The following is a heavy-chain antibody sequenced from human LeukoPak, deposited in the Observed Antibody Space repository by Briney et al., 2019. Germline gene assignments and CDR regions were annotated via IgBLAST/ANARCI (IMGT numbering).Heavy chain of an antibody. D-gene: IGHD4-23*01. CDR3: AREVRRRGGNSGPYYGMDV. J-gene: IGHJ6*02. CDR1: GFTVSSNY. CDR2: IYSGGST. V-gene: IGHV3-66*01. Sequence: GVSLRLSCAASGFTVSSNYMSWVRQAPGKGLEWVSVIYSGGSTYYADSVKGRFTISRDNSKNTLYLQMNSLRAEDTAVYYCAREVRRRGGNSGPYYGMDVWGQGTTVTVSS.